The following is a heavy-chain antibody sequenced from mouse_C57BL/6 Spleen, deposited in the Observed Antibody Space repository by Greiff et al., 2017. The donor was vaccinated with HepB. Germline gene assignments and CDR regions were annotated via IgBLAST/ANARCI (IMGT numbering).Heavy chain of an antibody. CDR3: AREGDYDKDWYFEV. Sequence: VQLQQSGAELVKPGASVKISCKASGYAFSSYWMNWVKQRPGKGLEWIGQIYPGDGDTNYNGKFKGKATLTADKSSSTAYMQLSSLIYEDSAVYFCAREGDYDKDWYFEVWGTGTTVTVSA. V-gene: IGHV1-80*01. CDR2: IYPGDGDT. D-gene: IGHD2-4*01. CDR1: GYAFSSYW. J-gene: IGHJ1*03.